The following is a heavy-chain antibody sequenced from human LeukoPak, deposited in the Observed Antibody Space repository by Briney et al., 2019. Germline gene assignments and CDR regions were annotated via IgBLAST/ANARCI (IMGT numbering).Heavy chain of an antibody. V-gene: IGHV4-59*08. Sequence: SETLSLTCTVSGGSISSYYWSWIRQPPGKGLEWIGYIYYSGSTNYNPSLKSRVTISVDTSKNQFSLKLSSVTAADTAVYYCARQGLAPFGSGYYTIWRWGQGTLVTVSS. D-gene: IGHD3-3*01. J-gene: IGHJ4*02. CDR1: GGSISSYY. CDR3: ARQGLAPFGSGYYTIWR. CDR2: IYYSGST.